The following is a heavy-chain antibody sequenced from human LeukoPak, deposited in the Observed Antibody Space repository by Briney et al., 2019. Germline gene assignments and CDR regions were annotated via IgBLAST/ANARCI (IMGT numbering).Heavy chain of an antibody. CDR2: ISSSGSTI. D-gene: IGHD5-18*01. V-gene: IGHV3-48*03. CDR3: AREVNSYGYSH. CDR1: GFTFSSYE. J-gene: IGHJ4*02. Sequence: PGGSLRLSRAASGFTFSSYEMNWVRQAPGKGLQWVSYISSSGSTIYYADSVKGRFTISRDNAKNSLYLQMNSLRAEDTAVYYCAREVNSYGYSHWGQGTLVTVSS.